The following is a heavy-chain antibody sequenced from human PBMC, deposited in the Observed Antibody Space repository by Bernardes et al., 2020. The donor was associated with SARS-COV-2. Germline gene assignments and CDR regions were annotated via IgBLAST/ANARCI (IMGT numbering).Heavy chain of an antibody. D-gene: IGHD6-19*01. CDR3: AREAEAGIYFDY. J-gene: IGHJ4*02. Sequence: GGSLRLSCAASGFTFSTYGMHWVRQAPGKGLEWVAIIWFDGNNKYYGDSVKGRFTISRDNSNNTLYLQMNSLRADDTAVYYCAREAEAGIYFDYWGQGTLVTVSS. CDR2: IWFDGNNK. CDR1: GFTFSTYG. V-gene: IGHV3-33*01.